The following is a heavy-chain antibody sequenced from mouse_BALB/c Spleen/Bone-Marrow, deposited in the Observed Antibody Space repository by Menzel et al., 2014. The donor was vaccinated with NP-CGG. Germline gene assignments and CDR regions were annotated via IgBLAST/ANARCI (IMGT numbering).Heavy chain of an antibody. CDR2: INPGSGGT. Sequence: QVQLKESGAELVRPGTSVKVSCKASGYAFTNYLIEWVKKRPGQGLEWIGVINPGSGGTNYMEKFKSKATLTVDTSSNTAYMQLSSLTSEDSAVYYCATGETWGRGTTLTVSS. CDR1: GYAFTNYL. V-gene: IGHV1-54*02. J-gene: IGHJ2*01. CDR3: ATGET.